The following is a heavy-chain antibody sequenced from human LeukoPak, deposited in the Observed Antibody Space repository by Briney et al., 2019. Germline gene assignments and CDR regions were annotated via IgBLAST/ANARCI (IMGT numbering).Heavy chain of an antibody. V-gene: IGHV1-69*04. CDR2: IIPILGIA. Sequence: GASVKVSCKASGGTFSSYAISWVRQATGQGLEWMGRIIPILGIANYAQKFQGRVTITADKSTSTAYMELSSLRSEDTAVYYCAIGIGYSYGYGFDPWGQGTLVTVSS. CDR1: GGTFSSYA. J-gene: IGHJ5*02. D-gene: IGHD5-18*01. CDR3: AIGIGYSYGYGFDP.